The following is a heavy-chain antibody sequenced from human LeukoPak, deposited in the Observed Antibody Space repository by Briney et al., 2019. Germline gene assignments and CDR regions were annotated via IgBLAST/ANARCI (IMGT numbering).Heavy chain of an antibody. CDR3: ARDAGNSGYGCDL. J-gene: IGHJ5*02. CDR2: IRSSSET. CDR1: GFIFSQYR. Sequence: GGSLRLSCAASGFIFSQYRMNWVRQAPGKGLEWVSHIRSSSETFYADSVKGRFTISRDNARNSLYLQMNNLRGEDTAIYYCARDAGNSGYGCDLWGQGTLVTVSS. D-gene: IGHD5-12*01. V-gene: IGHV3-48*01.